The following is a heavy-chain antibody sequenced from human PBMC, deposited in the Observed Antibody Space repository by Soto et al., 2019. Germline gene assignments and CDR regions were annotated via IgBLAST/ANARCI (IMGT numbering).Heavy chain of an antibody. Sequence: GGSLRLSCAASGLPFSASGMHWVRQAPGKGLEWVAMIWSDGSKEYYADSVKGRFTITRDNSKNMIFLQMDSLRAEDTAVYYCARDKGTTCLDTLGQGNMVTVSS. CDR2: IWSDGSKE. CDR3: ARDKGTTCLDT. J-gene: IGHJ5*02. CDR1: GLPFSASG. D-gene: IGHD1-26*01. V-gene: IGHV3-33*01.